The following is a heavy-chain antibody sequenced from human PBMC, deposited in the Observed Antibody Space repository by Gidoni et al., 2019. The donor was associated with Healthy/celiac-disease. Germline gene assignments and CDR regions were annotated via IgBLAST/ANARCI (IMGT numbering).Heavy chain of an antibody. CDR2: ISSSSSYI. CDR1: GFTFSSYS. V-gene: IGHV3-21*01. J-gene: IGHJ4*02. CDR3: ARDDCSSTSCYGFDV. Sequence: EVQLVESGEGLVKPGGSLRLSCAASGFTFSSYSMNWVRQAPGKGLEWVSSISSSSSYIYYADSVKGRFTISRDNAKNSLYLQMNSLRAEDTAVYYCARDDCSSTSCYGFDVWGQGTLVTVSS. D-gene: IGHD2-2*01.